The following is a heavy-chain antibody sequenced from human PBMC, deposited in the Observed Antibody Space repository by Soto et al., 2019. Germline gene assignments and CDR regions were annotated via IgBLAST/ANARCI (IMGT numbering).Heavy chain of an antibody. Sequence: QPGGSLRLSCAASGFTFSSYGMHWVRQAPGKGLEWVAVISYDGSNKYYADSVKGRFTISRDNSKNTLYLQMNSLRAEDTAVYYCAANMVRGARPIYYYYYGIDVWGQGTPVTVSS. CDR3: AANMVRGARPIYYYYYGIDV. CDR1: GFTFSSYG. V-gene: IGHV3-30*03. J-gene: IGHJ6*02. D-gene: IGHD3-10*01. CDR2: ISYDGSNK.